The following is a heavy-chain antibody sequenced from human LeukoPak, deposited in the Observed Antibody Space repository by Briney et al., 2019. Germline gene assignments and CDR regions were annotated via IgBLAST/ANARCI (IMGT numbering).Heavy chain of an antibody. CDR3: ARVRQQPVGNDAFDI. J-gene: IGHJ3*02. V-gene: IGHV4-39*07. CDR2: IYYSGGT. Sequence: SETLSLTCTVSGGSISSSSYYWGWIRQPPGKGLEWIGSIYYSGGTYYNPSLKSRVTISVDTSKNQFSLKLSSVTAADTAVYYCARVRQQPVGNDAFDIWGQGTMVTVSS. D-gene: IGHD6-13*01. CDR1: GGSISSSSYY.